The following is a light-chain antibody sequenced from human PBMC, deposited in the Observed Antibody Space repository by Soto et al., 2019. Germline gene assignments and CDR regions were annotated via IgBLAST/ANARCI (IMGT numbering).Light chain of an antibody. CDR1: QSISSY. Sequence: IVLTQSPATLSVSQGEGAPLSCRASQSISSYLAWYQQKPGQAPKLLIYGASTRATGIPARFSGSGSGTEFTLTISSLQSEDFAAYYCQQLNRCPLTFGGGTKVDIK. CDR2: GAS. CDR3: QQLNRCPLT. J-gene: IGKJ4*01. V-gene: IGKV3-15*01.